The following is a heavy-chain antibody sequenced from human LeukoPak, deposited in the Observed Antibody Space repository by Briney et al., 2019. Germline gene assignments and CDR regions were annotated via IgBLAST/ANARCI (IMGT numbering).Heavy chain of an antibody. Sequence: ASVKVSCKVSGYTQTELSMHWVRQAPGKGLEWMAGFDPNDGETIFAQKFQGRVTMTAASSTDTAYMELSSLRSEDTAVYYCATSAVAQNLDSWGQGTLVTVSS. V-gene: IGHV1-24*01. D-gene: IGHD4-23*01. J-gene: IGHJ4*02. CDR3: ATSAVAQNLDS. CDR2: FDPNDGET. CDR1: GYTQTELS.